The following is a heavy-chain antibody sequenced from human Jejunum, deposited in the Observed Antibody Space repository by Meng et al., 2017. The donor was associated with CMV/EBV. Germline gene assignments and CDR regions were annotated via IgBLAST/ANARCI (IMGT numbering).Heavy chain of an antibody. CDR3: AKDSDSSTWYGNHYYGMDV. D-gene: IGHD6-13*01. CDR1: FSTYA. Sequence: FSTYAMSWGRQAPGKGLDWVSSISAGGGTSGADSVKGRFIISRDNSKNTLYLQMNSLRAEDTAVYYCAKDSDSSTWYGNHYYGMDVWGQGTTVTVSS. J-gene: IGHJ6*02. V-gene: IGHV3-23*01. CDR2: ISAGGGT.